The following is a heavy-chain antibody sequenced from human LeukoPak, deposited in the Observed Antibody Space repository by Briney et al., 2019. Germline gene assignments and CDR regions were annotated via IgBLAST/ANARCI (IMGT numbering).Heavy chain of an antibody. V-gene: IGHV3-53*01. Sequence: GGSLRLSCAASGFTVSSNYMSWVRQAPGKGLEWVSVIYSGGSTYYADSVKGRFTISRDNSKNTLYLQMNSLRAEDTAVYYCARHGIRYGEIQIWDYWGQGTLVTVSS. CDR2: IYSGGST. CDR1: GFTVSSNY. J-gene: IGHJ4*02. CDR3: ARHGIRYGEIQIWDY. D-gene: IGHD4-17*01.